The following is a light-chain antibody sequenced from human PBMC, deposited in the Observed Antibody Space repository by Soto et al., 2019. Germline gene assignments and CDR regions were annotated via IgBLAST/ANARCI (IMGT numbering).Light chain of an antibody. CDR2: KAS. V-gene: IGKV1-5*03. Sequence: DIQMTQSPSTLSASVGDRVTVTCRASQSIVNWLAWYQQKPGKAPKLLIYKASNLESGVPSRFSGSGSGTEFNLTISNLQPDDFATYYCQHYNNYSGFGQGTKLEIK. J-gene: IGKJ2*03. CDR3: QHYNNYSG. CDR1: QSIVNW.